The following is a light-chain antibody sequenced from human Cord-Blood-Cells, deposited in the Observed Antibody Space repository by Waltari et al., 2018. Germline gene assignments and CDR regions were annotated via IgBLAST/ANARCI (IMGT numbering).Light chain of an antibody. CDR1: SSDVGSYNL. CDR3: CSYAGSRV. V-gene: IGLV2-23*01. Sequence: QSALTQPASVSGSPGLSITIPCTGTSSDVGSYNLVSWYQQHPGKAPKLMIYEGSKRPSGVSNRFSGSKSGNTASLTISGLQAEDEADYYCCSYAGSRVFGGGTKLTVL. CDR2: EGS. J-gene: IGLJ3*02.